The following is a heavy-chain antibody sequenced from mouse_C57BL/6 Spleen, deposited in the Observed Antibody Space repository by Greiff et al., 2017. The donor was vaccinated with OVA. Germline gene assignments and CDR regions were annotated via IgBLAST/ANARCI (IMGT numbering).Heavy chain of an antibody. CDR2: ISSGSSTI. V-gene: IGHV5-17*01. CDR1: GFTFSDYG. D-gene: IGHD2-5*01. CDR3: ARGLYYSNYGDYAMDY. Sequence: EVQRVESGGGLVKPGGSLKLSCAASGFTFSDYGMHWVRQAPEKGLEWVAYISSGSSTIYYADTVKGRFTISRDNAKNTLFLQMTSLRSEDTAMYYCARGLYYSNYGDYAMDYWGQGTSVTVSS. J-gene: IGHJ4*01.